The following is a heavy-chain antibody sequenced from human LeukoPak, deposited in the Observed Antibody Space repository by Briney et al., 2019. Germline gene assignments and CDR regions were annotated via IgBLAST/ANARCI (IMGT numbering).Heavy chain of an antibody. Sequence: GGSLRLSCAASGFTFSSYNMQWVRQAPGKGLEWVAGTSYDGSEKFYADSVKGRFTISRDNSQNTLYLQMNSLRPEDTAVYYCAKPRGLDYYDSSVILDYWGQGTLVTVSS. V-gene: IGHV3-30*18. CDR3: AKPRGLDYYDSSVILDY. CDR1: GFTFSSYN. J-gene: IGHJ4*02. CDR2: TSYDGSEK. D-gene: IGHD3-22*01.